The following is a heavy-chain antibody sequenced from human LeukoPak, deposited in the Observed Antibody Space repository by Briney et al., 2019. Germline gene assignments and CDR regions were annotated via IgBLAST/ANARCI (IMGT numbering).Heavy chain of an antibody. CDR3: ARQRGSGCLDY. CDR2: IKQDGSET. D-gene: IGHD6-19*01. V-gene: IGHV3-7*01. Sequence: WSLRLSCAASIFTLSNYWMSWVRQAPGKVLEWVANIKQDGSETYYVDSVKGRFTISRDNAKNSLSLQMNSLRAEDTALYYCARQRGSGCLDYWGQGTLVTVSS. CDR1: IFTLSNYW. J-gene: IGHJ4*02.